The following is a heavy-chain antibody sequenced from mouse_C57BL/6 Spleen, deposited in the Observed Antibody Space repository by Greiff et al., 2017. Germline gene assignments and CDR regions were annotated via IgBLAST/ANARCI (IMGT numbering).Heavy chain of an antibody. CDR2: IYPRSGNT. CDR1: GYTFTSYG. J-gene: IGHJ2*01. Sequence: VQLQQSGAELARPGASVKLSCKASGYTFTSYGISWVKQRTGQGLEWIGEIYPRSGNTYYNEKFKGKATLTADKSSSTAYMELRSLTSEDSAVYFCARGGYDPYYFDYWGQGTTLTVSS. D-gene: IGHD2-3*01. V-gene: IGHV1-81*01. CDR3: ARGGYDPYYFDY.